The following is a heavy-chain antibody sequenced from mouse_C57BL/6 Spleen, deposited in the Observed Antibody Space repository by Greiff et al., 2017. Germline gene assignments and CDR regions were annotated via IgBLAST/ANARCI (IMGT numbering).Heavy chain of an antibody. Sequence: EVQLQQSGAELVKPGASVKLSCTASGFNIKDYYMHWVKQRTEQGLEWIGRIDPEDGETNYAPKFQGKATITADTSSNTAYLQLSSLTSEDTAVXYCAREDGYDDWYFDVWGTGTTVTVSS. CDR1: GFNIKDYY. D-gene: IGHD2-2*01. J-gene: IGHJ1*03. CDR2: IDPEDGET. CDR3: AREDGYDDWYFDV. V-gene: IGHV14-2*01.